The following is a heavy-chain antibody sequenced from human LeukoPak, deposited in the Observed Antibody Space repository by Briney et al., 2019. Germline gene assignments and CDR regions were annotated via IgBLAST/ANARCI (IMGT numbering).Heavy chain of an antibody. Sequence: SETLSLTCTASGGSISSYYWSWIRQPPGKGLEWIGYIYYSGSTNYNPSLKSRVTISVDTSKNQFSLKLSSVTAADTAVYYCARDDILTGYPLDYWGQGTLVTVSS. J-gene: IGHJ4*02. CDR2: IYYSGST. V-gene: IGHV4-59*01. CDR1: GGSISSYY. CDR3: ARDDILTGYPLDY. D-gene: IGHD3-9*01.